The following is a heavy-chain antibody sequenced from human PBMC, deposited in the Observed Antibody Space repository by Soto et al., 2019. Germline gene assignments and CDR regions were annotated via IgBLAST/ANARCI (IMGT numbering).Heavy chain of an antibody. Sequence: PGGSLRLSCAASGFTFSNYWTHWVRQAPGKGLVWVSRINGDGSTTTYADFVKGRFTISRDNAKNTLSLQMDSLGAENPAVYYCTRGGTSATYWVLFDYWGQGALVTVSS. CDR1: GFTFSNYW. CDR2: INGDGSTT. CDR3: TRGGTSATYWVLFDY. J-gene: IGHJ4*02. D-gene: IGHD2-8*02. V-gene: IGHV3-74*01.